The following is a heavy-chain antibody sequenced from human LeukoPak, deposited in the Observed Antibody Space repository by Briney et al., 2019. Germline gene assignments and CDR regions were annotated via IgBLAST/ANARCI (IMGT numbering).Heavy chain of an antibody. Sequence: GESLRLSCAASGFTFSSFWMHWVRQAPGKGLLWVSRISDDGIGTTYADSVKGRFTISRDNAKNTLYLQMNSLRAEDTALYFCARGYGDYGVWGQGTLVTVCS. CDR1: GFTFSSFW. CDR3: ARGYGDYGV. D-gene: IGHD4-17*01. J-gene: IGHJ4*02. CDR2: ISDDGIGT. V-gene: IGHV3-74*01.